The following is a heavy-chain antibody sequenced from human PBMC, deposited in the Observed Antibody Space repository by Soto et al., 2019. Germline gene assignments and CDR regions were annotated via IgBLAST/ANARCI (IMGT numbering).Heavy chain of an antibody. V-gene: IGHV1-18*04. J-gene: IGHJ6*02. D-gene: IGHD3-3*01. CDR3: ARSSANYYDFWSGYPSGMDV. Sequence: ASVKVSCKASGYTFTSYGISWVRQAPGQGLEWMGWISAYNGNTNYAQKLQGRVTMTTDTSTSTAYMELRSLRSDDTAVYYCARSSANYYDFWSGYPSGMDVWGQGTTVTVSS. CDR2: ISAYNGNT. CDR1: GYTFTSYG.